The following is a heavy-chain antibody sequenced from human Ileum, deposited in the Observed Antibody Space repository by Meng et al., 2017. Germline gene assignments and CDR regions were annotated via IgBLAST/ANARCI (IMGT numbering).Heavy chain of an antibody. CDR2: ISSSSSYI. CDR3: AGGRYYDSSGYYWHDWYFDL. CDR1: GFTFSSYS. V-gene: IGHV3-21*01. J-gene: IGHJ2*01. D-gene: IGHD3-22*01. Sequence: GESLKISCAASGFTFSSYSMNWVRQAPGKGLEWVSSISSSSSYIYYADSVKGRFTISRDNAKNSLYLQMNSLRADDTAVYYCAGGRYYDSSGYYWHDWYFDLWGRGTLVTVSS.